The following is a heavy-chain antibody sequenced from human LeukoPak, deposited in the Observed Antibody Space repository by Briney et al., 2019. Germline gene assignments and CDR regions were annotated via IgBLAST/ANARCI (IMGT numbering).Heavy chain of an antibody. Sequence: SETLSLTCAVYGGSFSGYYWSWIRQPPGKGLEWIGEINHSGSTNYNPSLKSRVTISVDTSKNQFSLKLSSVTAADTAVYYCARSVRFLEWPTYYFDYWGQGTLVTVSS. CDR2: INHSGST. CDR1: GGSFSGYY. J-gene: IGHJ4*02. CDR3: ARSVRFLEWPTYYFDY. V-gene: IGHV4-34*01. D-gene: IGHD3-3*01.